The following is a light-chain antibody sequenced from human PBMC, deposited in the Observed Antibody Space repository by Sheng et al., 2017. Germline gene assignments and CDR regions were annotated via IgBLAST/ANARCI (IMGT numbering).Light chain of an antibody. CDR1: QSLSSSY. CDR3: QQYYSSPKT. J-gene: IGKJ5*01. Sequence: EIVLTQSPGTLSLSPGEGATLSCRASQSLSSSYLAWYQQKRGQAPRLLIFSSSSRATGIPDRFSGSGSGTDFTLTISRLEPEDFAVYYCQQYYSSPKTFGQGTRLEIK. CDR2: SSS. V-gene: IGKV3-20*01.